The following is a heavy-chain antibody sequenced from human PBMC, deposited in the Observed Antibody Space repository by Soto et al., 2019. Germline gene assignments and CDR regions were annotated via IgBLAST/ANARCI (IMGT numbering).Heavy chain of an antibody. V-gene: IGHV1-69*01. CDR1: GGTFSSYA. Sequence: QVQLVQSGVEVKKPGSSVKVSCKASGGTFSSYAISWVRQAPGQGLEWMGGIIPIFGTANYAQKFQGRVTITADESTSTAYMELSSLRSEDTAVYYCARRRVIVVVPAAPDAFDIWGQGTMVTVSS. D-gene: IGHD2-2*01. J-gene: IGHJ3*02. CDR3: ARRRVIVVVPAAPDAFDI. CDR2: IIPIFGTA.